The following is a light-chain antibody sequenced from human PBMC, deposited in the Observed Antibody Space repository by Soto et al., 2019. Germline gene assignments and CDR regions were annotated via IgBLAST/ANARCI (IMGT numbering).Light chain of an antibody. J-gene: IGLJ1*01. CDR1: SSDVGGSNG. V-gene: IGLV2-18*02. CDR2: DVC. CDR3: SSYTSSSTYV. Sequence: QSALTQPPSVSGSPGQSVAISCTGTSSDVGGSNGVSWYQQPPGTAPKLMIYDVCNRPSGVPDRFSGSKSGNTASLTISGLQAEDEGDYYCSSYTSSSTYVFGTGTKVTVL.